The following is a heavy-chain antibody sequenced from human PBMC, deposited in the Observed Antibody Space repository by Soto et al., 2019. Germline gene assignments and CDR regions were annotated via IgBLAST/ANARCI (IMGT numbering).Heavy chain of an antibody. CDR1: GFSVSSNY. J-gene: IGHJ5*01. D-gene: IGHD1-26*01. V-gene: IGHV3-53*01. CDR2: HYSGGST. CDR3: ARHRHPRGTVGATSPLDS. Sequence: GGSLRLSCAISGFSVSSNYLSWVRQAPGKGLEWVSVHYSGGSTYYADSVQGRFTISRDKSNNTLYLQMRRVRAEDTAVYFCARHRHPRGTVGATSPLDSWGQGTQVTVSS.